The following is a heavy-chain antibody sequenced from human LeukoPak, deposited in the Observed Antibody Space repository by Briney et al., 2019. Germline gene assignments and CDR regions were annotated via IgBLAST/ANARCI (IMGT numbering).Heavy chain of an antibody. CDR3: TTDLTVVAVAS. CDR2: IKSKTDGGTT. Sequence: PGGSLRLSCAASGFTLSNAWMSWVRQAPGKGLEWVGRIKSKTDGGTTDYAAPVKGRFTISRDDSKNTLYLQMNSLKTEDTAVYYCTTDLTVVAVASWGQGTLVTVSS. CDR1: GFTLSNAW. V-gene: IGHV3-15*01. D-gene: IGHD6-19*01. J-gene: IGHJ5*02.